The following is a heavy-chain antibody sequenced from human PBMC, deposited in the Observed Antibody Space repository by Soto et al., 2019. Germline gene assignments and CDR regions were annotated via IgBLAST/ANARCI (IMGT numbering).Heavy chain of an antibody. Sequence: PGGSLRLSCAASGFTFSSYGMHWVRQAPGKGLEWVAVISYDGSNKYYADSVKGRFTISRDNSKNTLYLQMNSLRAEDTALYYCARALPSYASPPYNWFDPWGQGTLVTVSS. V-gene: IGHV3-30*03. CDR2: ISYDGSNK. J-gene: IGHJ5*02. CDR1: GFTFSSYG. CDR3: ARALPSYASPPYNWFDP. D-gene: IGHD3-16*01.